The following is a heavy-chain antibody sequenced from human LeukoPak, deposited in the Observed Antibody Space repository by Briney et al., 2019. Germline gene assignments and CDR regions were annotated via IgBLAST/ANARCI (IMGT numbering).Heavy chain of an antibody. V-gene: IGHV4-59*08. CDR3: ARRGYCSGGTCYCFDY. J-gene: IGHJ4*02. CDR1: GGSISSYY. Sequence: PSETLSLTCTVSGGSISSYYWSWIRQPPGKGLEWIGHIYYSGSTNYNPSLKSRVTISVDTSKNQFSLKLSSVTAADTAVYYCARRGYCSGGTCYCFDYWGQGTLATVSS. CDR2: IYYSGST. D-gene: IGHD2-15*01.